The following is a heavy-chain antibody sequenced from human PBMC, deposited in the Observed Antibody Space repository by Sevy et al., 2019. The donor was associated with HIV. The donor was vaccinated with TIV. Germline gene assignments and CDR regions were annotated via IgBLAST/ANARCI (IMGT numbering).Heavy chain of an antibody. CDR1: GGTFSSYA. CDR2: IIPISGTA. D-gene: IGHD3-10*01. CDR3: ADGSGSYYNWFDP. Sequence: ASVKVSCKASGGTFSSYAISWVRQAPGQGLEWMGGIIPISGTANYAQKFQGRVTITADESTSTAYMELSSLRSEDTAVYYCADGSGSYYNWFDPWGQGTLVTVSS. J-gene: IGHJ5*02. V-gene: IGHV1-69*13.